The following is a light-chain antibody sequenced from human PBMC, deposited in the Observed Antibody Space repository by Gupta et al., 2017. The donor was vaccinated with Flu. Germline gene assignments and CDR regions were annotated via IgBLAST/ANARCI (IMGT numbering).Light chain of an antibody. CDR1: SLRIYY. CDR3: SSRDSSDTHVL. CDR2: AKN. J-gene: IGLJ3*02. V-gene: IGLV3-19*01. Sequence: SSELTQDPAVSVALGQTVRITCQGDSLRIYYANWYQQRPGQAPTLVIYAKNNRPSGIPDRFSGSSSGETASLTITGAQAEDEADYYCSSRDSSDTHVLFGGGTKLTVL.